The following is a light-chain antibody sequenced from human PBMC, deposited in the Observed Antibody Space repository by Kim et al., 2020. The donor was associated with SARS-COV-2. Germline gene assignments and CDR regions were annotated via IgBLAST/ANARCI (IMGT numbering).Light chain of an antibody. J-gene: IGKJ4*01. CDR2: DAS. Sequence: LSPGERATLSCGASQSLGSNLAWYQQKPGLAPRLLIYDASSRATGIPDRFSGSGSGTDFTLTIRRLEPEDFAVYYCQQYGSAPLTFGGGTKVDIK. CDR1: QSLGSN. V-gene: IGKV3D-20*01. CDR3: QQYGSAPLT.